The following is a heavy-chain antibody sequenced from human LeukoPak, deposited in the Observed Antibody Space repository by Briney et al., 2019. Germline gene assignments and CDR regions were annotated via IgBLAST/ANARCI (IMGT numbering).Heavy chain of an antibody. CDR3: ARATLVGAWLGGLYYYYMDV. CDR1: GFTFSSYS. Sequence: PGGSLRLSCAASGFTFSSYSMNWVRQAPGKGLEWVSSISSSSSYIYYADSVKGRFTISRDNAKNSLYLQMNSLRAEDTAVYYCARATLVGAWLGGLYYYYMDVWGKGTTVTVSS. V-gene: IGHV3-21*01. D-gene: IGHD1-26*01. CDR2: ISSSSSYI. J-gene: IGHJ6*03.